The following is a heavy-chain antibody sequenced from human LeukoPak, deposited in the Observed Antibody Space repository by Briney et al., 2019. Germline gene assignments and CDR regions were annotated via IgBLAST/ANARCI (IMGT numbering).Heavy chain of an antibody. CDR3: ARGGGGYEDY. CDR1: GYTFTSYD. D-gene: IGHD5-12*01. V-gene: IGHV1-18*01. J-gene: IGHJ4*02. CDR2: ISGYNGNT. Sequence: ASVKVSCKASGYTFTSYDINWVRQATGQGLEWMGWISGYNGNTNYVQNLQGRVTMTTDTSTSTAYMELRSLRSDDTAVYYCARGGGGYEDYWGQGTLVTVSS.